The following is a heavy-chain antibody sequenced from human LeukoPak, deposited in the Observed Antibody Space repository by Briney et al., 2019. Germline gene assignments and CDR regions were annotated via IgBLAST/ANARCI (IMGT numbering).Heavy chain of an antibody. CDR2: ISGSGGST. J-gene: IGHJ4*02. CDR3: AKQAYCSSTSCYLVDY. Sequence: GGSLRLSCAASGFNFSSYAMSWVRQAPGKGLEWVSAISGSGGSTYYADSVKGRFTISRDNSKNTLYLQMNSLRAEDTAVYYCAKQAYCSSTSCYLVDYWGQGTLVTVSS. CDR1: GFNFSSYA. D-gene: IGHD2-2*01. V-gene: IGHV3-23*01.